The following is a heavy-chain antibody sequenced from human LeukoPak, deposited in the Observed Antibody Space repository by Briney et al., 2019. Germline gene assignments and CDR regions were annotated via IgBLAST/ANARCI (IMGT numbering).Heavy chain of an antibody. V-gene: IGHV3-48*01. CDR1: GFTFSSYA. J-gene: IGHJ4*02. Sequence: GGSLRLSCAASGFTFSSYAMRWVRQAPGKGLEWVSYISSSSGTIYYADSVKGRFTISRDNAKNSLYLQMNSLRAEDTAVYYCARELSFVYWGQGTLVTVSS. CDR2: ISSSSGTI. CDR3: ARELSFVY. D-gene: IGHD2/OR15-2a*01.